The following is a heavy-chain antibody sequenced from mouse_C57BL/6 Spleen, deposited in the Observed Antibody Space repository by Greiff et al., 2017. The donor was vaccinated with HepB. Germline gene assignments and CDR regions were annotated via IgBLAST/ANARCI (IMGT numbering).Heavy chain of an antibody. Sequence: VQLQQSGTELVKPGASVKLSCKASGYTFTSYWMHWVKQRPGQGLEWIGNINPSNGGTNYNEKFKSKATLTVDKSSSTAYMQLSSLTSEDSAVYYWARSGVWPGGNPFAYWGQGTLVTVSA. CDR1: GYTFTSYW. D-gene: IGHD2-10*02. V-gene: IGHV1-53*01. CDR3: ARSGVWPGGNPFAY. J-gene: IGHJ3*01. CDR2: INPSNGGT.